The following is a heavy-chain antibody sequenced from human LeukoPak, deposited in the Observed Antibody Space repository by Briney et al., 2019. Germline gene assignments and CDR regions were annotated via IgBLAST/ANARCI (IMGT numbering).Heavy chain of an antibody. CDR3: AREWGSSTSPPSA. V-gene: IGHV4-59*12. J-gene: IGHJ4*02. CDR1: GGSISSYY. Sequence: PSETLSLTCTVSGGSISSYYWSWIRQPPGKGLEWIGYIYHSGSTYYNPSLKSRVTISVDRSKNQFSLKLSSVTAADTAVYYCAREWGSSTSPPSAWGQGTLVTVSS. CDR2: IYHSGST. D-gene: IGHD2-2*01.